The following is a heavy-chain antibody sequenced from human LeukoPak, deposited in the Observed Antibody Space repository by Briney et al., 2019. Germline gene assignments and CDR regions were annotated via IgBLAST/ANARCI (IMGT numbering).Heavy chain of an antibody. CDR1: GFTFSSYA. V-gene: IGHV3-23*01. D-gene: IGHD5-12*01. CDR3: AKDQARRGVATFDY. CDR2: ISGSGGST. J-gene: IGHJ4*02. Sequence: GGSLRLSCAASGFTFSSYAMSWVRQAPGKGLEWVSAISGSGGSTYYADSVKGRFTISRDNSKNTLYLQMNSLGAEDTAVYYCAKDQARRGVATFDYWGQGTLVTVPS.